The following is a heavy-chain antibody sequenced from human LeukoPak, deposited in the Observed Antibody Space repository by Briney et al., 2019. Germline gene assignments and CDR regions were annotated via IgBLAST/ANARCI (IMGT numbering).Heavy chain of an antibody. CDR2: ISGNGDST. D-gene: IGHD6-19*01. CDR1: GFTFSTYA. CDR3: AKDARWLAPGTFDI. Sequence: GXSLRLSCAASGFTFSTYAMTWVRQAPGKGLNWVSGISGNGDSTFYADSVKGRFTISRDNSKKTLYLQMNSLRADDTAVYYCAKDARWLAPGTFDIWGQGTMVTVS. V-gene: IGHV3-23*01. J-gene: IGHJ3*02.